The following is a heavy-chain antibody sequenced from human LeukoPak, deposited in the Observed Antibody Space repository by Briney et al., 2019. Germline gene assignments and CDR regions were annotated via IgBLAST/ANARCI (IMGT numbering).Heavy chain of an antibody. CDR2: INPGDSDT. CDR1: GYSFSSYW. V-gene: IGHV5-51*01. J-gene: IGHJ4*02. Sequence: GESLKISCKGSGYSFSSYWIGWVRQMPRKGLEWMGIINPGDSDTRSSPSLQGQVTVSVDKSITTAYLQWSSLKASDTAMYYCARHRYSRGWLGTDYWGQGTLVTVSS. CDR3: ARHRYSRGWLGTDY. D-gene: IGHD6-19*01.